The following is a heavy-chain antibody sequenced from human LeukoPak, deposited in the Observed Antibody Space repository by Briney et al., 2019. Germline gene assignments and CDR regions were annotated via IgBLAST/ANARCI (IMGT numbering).Heavy chain of an antibody. Sequence: PSETLSLTCTVSGGSISSYYWSWIRQPPGKGLEWIGYIYNIRSTNYNPSLKSRVTISGDTSKNQVSLQLRSVTAADTAVYYCARQPRIVGATDPGYFGFWGQGTLVTVSS. J-gene: IGHJ4*02. CDR2: IYNIRST. V-gene: IGHV4-59*08. D-gene: IGHD1-26*01. CDR3: ARQPRIVGATDPGYFGF. CDR1: GGSISSYY.